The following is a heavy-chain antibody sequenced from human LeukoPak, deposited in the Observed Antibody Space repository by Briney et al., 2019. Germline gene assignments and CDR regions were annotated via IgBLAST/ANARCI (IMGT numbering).Heavy chain of an antibody. CDR1: GGSHSFFY. J-gene: IGHJ3*01. D-gene: IGHD6-19*01. CDR3: AAGWGIDSFDF. CDR2: IYYTGNT. V-gene: IGHV4-59*12. Sequence: KPSENPSLNCGVSGGSHSFFYWILIPRPPRKGLEWIGFIYYTGNTNSNPSLKSRVIISLETSKNQFSLKLNSVTAADTAVYFCAAGWGIDSFDFWGHGTMVIVSS.